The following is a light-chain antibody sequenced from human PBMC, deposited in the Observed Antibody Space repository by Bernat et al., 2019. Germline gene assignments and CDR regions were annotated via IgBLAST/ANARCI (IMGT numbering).Light chain of an antibody. V-gene: IGLV2-8*01. CDR3: SSYAGSNNYV. Sequence: QSALTQPPSASGSPGQSVTISCTGTSSDVGGYNYVSWYQHHTGKAPKLMIYEVSKRPSGVPDRFSGSKSGNTASLTVSGLQAEDEADYYCSSYAGSNNYVFGTGTKFTVL. J-gene: IGLJ1*01. CDR1: SSDVGGYNY. CDR2: EVS.